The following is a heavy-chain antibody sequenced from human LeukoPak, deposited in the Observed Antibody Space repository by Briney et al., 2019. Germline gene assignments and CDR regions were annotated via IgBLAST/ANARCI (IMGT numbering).Heavy chain of an antibody. CDR3: ARGLITMVRGVEIGIYYYYYYYMDV. J-gene: IGHJ6*03. CDR1: GYTFTGYY. D-gene: IGHD3-10*01. V-gene: IGHV1-2*02. CDR2: INPNSGGT. Sequence: ASVKVSCKASGYTFTGYYMHWVRQAPGQGLEWMGWINPNSGGTNYAQKFQGRVTMTRDTSISTAYMELSRLRSDDTAVYYCARGLITMVRGVEIGIYYYYYYYMDVWGKGTTVTVSS.